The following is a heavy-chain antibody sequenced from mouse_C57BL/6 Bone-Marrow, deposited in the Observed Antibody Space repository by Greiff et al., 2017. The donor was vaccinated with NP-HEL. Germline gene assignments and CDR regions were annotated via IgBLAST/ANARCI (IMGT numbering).Heavy chain of an antibody. D-gene: IGHD1-1*01. CDR3: ARVFITTVLVPYSYFDI. CDR2: IHPNSGST. CDR1: GYNFTSYW. V-gene: IGHV1-64*01. J-gene: IGHJ1*03. Sequence: QVQLQQPGAELVKPGASVKLSCKASGYNFTSYWMHWVKQRPGQGLEWIGMIHPNSGSTNYNEKFKSKATLTVDKSSSTAYMQLSSLTSEDSAVYYCARVFITTVLVPYSYFDIGGTGTTVTASS.